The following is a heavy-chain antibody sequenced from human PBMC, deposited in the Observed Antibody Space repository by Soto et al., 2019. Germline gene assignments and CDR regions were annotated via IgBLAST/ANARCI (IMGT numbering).Heavy chain of an antibody. D-gene: IGHD6-6*01. CDR2: INHSGST. CDR3: ARVGYSSSSDY. Sequence: TLSLTCAVYGGSFSGYYWSWIRQPPGKGLEWIGEINHSGSTNYNPSLKSRVTISVDTSKNQFSLKLSSVTAADTAVYYCARVGYSSSSDYWGQGTLVTVSA. J-gene: IGHJ4*02. CDR1: GGSFSGYY. V-gene: IGHV4-34*01.